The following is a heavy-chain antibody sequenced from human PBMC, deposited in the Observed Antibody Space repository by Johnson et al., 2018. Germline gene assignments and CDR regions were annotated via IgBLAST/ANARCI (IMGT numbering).Heavy chain of an antibody. Sequence: QVQLVESGAEVKKPGASVKVSCKASGYTFTRHYMHWVRQAPGQGLEWMGIINPSGGSTSYAQKFQGRVTMTRDTSTSTDYMALSSRRTVDTAMYYCAVSSYAFDIWGQGTMVTVTS. CDR2: INPSGGST. CDR3: AVSSYAFDI. D-gene: IGHD2-2*01. J-gene: IGHJ3*02. CDR1: GYTFTRHY. V-gene: IGHV1-46*01.